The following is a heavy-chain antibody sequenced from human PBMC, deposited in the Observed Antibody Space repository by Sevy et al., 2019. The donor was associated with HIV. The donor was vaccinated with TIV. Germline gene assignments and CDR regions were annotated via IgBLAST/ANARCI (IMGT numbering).Heavy chain of an antibody. D-gene: IGHD1-26*01. CDR3: AKADGRGAVVFFGH. CDR1: GFTFDDYA. Sequence: GGSLRLSCAASGFTFDDYAMHWVRQVPGKGLEWVSLISRDGSVIYYADSVKGRFSISRDNSKNSLYLQMNSLRPEDTAVYYCAKADGRGAVVFFGHWGQGTLVTVSS. V-gene: IGHV3-43D*03. CDR2: ISRDGSVI. J-gene: IGHJ4*02.